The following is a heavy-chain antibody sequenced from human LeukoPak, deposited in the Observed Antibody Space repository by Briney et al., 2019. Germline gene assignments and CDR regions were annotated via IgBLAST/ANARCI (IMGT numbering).Heavy chain of an antibody. V-gene: IGHV1-69*04. CDR2: IIPILGIA. CDR1: GGTFSSYA. CDR3: ARVTSGSWFWF. Sequence: SVKVSCKASGGTFSSYASTWVRQTPGQGLEWMGRIIPILGIANYAQKFQGRVSITADKSTSTAYMELSSMRSEDTAVYYCARVTSGSWFWFWGQGTLVTVSS. D-gene: IGHD6-13*01. J-gene: IGHJ4*02.